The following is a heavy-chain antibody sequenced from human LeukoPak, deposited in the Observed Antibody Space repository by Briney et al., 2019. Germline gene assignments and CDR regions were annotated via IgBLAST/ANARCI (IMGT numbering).Heavy chain of an antibody. CDR3: ARDYYDSSGYYYLDY. Sequence: GGSLRLSCEASGFTFDDYAMHWVRQAPGKGLEWVSTISWNSGTIDYADSVKGRFTISRDNAKNSLYLQMNSLRAEDTAVYYCARDYYDSSGYYYLDYWGQGTLVTVSS. CDR1: GFTFDDYA. J-gene: IGHJ4*02. V-gene: IGHV3-9*01. CDR2: ISWNSGTI. D-gene: IGHD3-22*01.